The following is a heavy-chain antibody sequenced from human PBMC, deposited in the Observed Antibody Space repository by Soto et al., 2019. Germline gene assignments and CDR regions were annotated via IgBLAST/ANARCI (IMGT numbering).Heavy chain of an antibody. D-gene: IGHD6-13*01. CDR3: TTASGYSSSWYFDY. J-gene: IGHJ4*02. CDR1: GFTFSNAW. CDR2: IKSKTDGGTT. Sequence: GSLRLSCAASGFTFSNAWMSWVRQAPGKGLEWVGRIKSKTDGGTTDYAAPVKGRFTISRDDSKNTLYLQMNSLKTEDTAVYYCTTASGYSSSWYFDYWGQGTLVTVSS. V-gene: IGHV3-15*01.